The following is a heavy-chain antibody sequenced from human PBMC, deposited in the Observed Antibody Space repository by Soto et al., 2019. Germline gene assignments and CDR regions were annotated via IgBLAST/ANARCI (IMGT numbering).Heavy chain of an antibody. V-gene: IGHV4-61*08. CDR3: ASVRGYSGYDEYFDY. CDR2: IYYSGNT. Sequence: SETLSLTCTVSGGSISSGDYYWNWIRQPPGKGLEWIGYIYYSGNTNSNPSLKSRVTISVDTSKNQFSLKLSSVTAADTAVYYCASVRGYSGYDEYFDYWGQGTLVTVSS. CDR1: GGSISSGDYY. J-gene: IGHJ4*02. D-gene: IGHD5-12*01.